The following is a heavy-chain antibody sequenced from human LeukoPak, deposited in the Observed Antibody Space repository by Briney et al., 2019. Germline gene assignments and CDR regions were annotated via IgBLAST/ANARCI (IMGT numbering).Heavy chain of an antibody. D-gene: IGHD3-3*01. CDR1: GGSITTSSYY. J-gene: IGHJ6*03. CDR3: ARVPPRTYYDFWSGSSYYYYYMDV. Sequence: SETLSLTCTVSGGSITTSSYYWGWIRQPPGKGLEWIGSIHYSGSTFYNPSLKSRVTISVDTSKNQFSLKLSSVAAADTAVYYCARVPPRTYYDFWSGSSYYYYYMDVWGKGTTVTVSS. CDR2: IHYSGST. V-gene: IGHV4-39*07.